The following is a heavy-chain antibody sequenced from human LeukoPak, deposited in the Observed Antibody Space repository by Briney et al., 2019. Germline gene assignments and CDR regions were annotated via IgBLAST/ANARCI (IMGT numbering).Heavy chain of an antibody. V-gene: IGHV4-4*02. Sequence: SETLSLTCAVSGGSISNITNSNWWSWVRQPPGKGLEWIGEIYHSGSTNYNPSLKSRVTISVDKSKNQFSLKLSSVTAADTAVYYCARADSGYVNFDYWGQGTLVTVSS. D-gene: IGHD5-12*01. CDR1: GGSISNITNSNW. J-gene: IGHJ4*02. CDR2: IYHSGST. CDR3: ARADSGYVNFDY.